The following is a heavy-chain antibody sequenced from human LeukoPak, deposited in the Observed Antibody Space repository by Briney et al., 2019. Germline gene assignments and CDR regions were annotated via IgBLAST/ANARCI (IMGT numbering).Heavy chain of an antibody. CDR3: ARDVTTSGIAARAFDI. CDR2: ISSSSYI. V-gene: IGHV3-21*01. J-gene: IGHJ3*02. CDR1: GFTFSSYS. D-gene: IGHD6-6*01. Sequence: GGSLRLSCAASGFTFSSYSMNWVRQAPGKGLEWVSSISSSSYIYYADSVKGRFTISRDNAKNSLYLQMNSLRAEDTAVYYCARDVTTSGIAARAFDIWGQGTMVTVSS.